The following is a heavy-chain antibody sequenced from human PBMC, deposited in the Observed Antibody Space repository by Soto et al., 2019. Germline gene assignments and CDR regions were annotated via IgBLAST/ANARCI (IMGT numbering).Heavy chain of an antibody. V-gene: IGHV1-18*04. CDR2: ISAYNGNT. CDR3: AGLRFLEWNNNWFDP. J-gene: IGHJ5*02. CDR1: GYTFTSYG. Sequence: RASVKVSCKASGYTFTSYGISWVRQAPGQGLEWMGWISAYNGNTNYAQKLQGRVTMTTDTSTSTAYMELRSLRSDDTAVYYCAGLRFLEWNNNWFDPWGQGTLVTVSS. D-gene: IGHD3-3*01.